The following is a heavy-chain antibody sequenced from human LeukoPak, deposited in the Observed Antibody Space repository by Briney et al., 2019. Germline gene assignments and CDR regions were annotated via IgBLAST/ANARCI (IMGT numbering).Heavy chain of an antibody. CDR1: GFTFSSYW. D-gene: IGHD3-16*01. Sequence: HPGGSLRLSCAASGFTFSSYWMHWVRQAPGKGLVWVSRITSDGSRINYADSVKGRFTISRDNAKNTVYLQMNSLRAEDTAVYYCASGRLTLDYWGQGTLVTVSS. J-gene: IGHJ4*02. V-gene: IGHV3-74*01. CDR3: ASGRLTLDY. CDR2: ITSDGSRI.